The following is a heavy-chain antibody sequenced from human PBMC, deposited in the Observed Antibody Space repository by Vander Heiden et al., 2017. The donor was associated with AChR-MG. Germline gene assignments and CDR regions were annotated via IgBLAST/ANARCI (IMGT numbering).Heavy chain of an antibody. D-gene: IGHD2-15*01. CDR1: GGSINYYY. Sequence: QVQLQASGPRLVNPSETLSLTRSVSGGSINYYYWSWIRQPPGKGLEWIGHISYSGSTSYKPSLNSRVTISVDTSRNQFSLRLTSVTAADTAVYYCAREYGGNYDFWGQGTLVTVSS. J-gene: IGHJ4*02. CDR3: AREYGGNYDF. CDR2: ISYSGST. V-gene: IGHV4-59*01.